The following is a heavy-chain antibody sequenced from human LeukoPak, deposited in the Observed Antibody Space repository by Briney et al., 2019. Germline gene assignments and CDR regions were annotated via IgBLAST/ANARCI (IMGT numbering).Heavy chain of an antibody. CDR2: IYYSGST. J-gene: IGHJ5*02. CDR1: GGPISSGDYY. D-gene: IGHD6-13*01. Sequence: PSETLSLTCTVSGGPISSGDYYWSWIRQPPGKGLEWIGYIYYSGSTYYNPSLKSRVTISVDTSKNQFSLKLSSVTAADTAVYYCASSSWSGIGWFDPWGQGTLVTVSS. CDR3: ASSSWSGIGWFDP. V-gene: IGHV4-30-4*01.